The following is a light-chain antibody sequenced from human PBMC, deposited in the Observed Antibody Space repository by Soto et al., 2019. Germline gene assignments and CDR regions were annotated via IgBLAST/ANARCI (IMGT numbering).Light chain of an antibody. CDR3: CSYTSRTTYV. Sequence: QSVLTQPASVSGSPGQSITISCTGTASDVGGYNYVSWYQQHPGKAPKLMIHAVSNRPSGISSRFSGSKSGNTASLTISGLQSEDEADYFCCSYTSRTTYVLGTGTKVTV. V-gene: IGLV2-14*01. CDR2: AVS. CDR1: ASDVGGYNY. J-gene: IGLJ1*01.